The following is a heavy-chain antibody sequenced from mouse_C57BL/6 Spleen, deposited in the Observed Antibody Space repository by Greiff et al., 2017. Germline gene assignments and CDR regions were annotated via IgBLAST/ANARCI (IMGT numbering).Heavy chain of an antibody. CDR1: GYTFTSYW. V-gene: IGHV1-55*01. J-gene: IGHJ2*01. Sequence: QVQLQQPGAELVKPGASVKMSCKASGYTFTSYWITWVKQRPGQGLEWIGDIYPGSGSPNYNEKFKSKATLTVDTSSSTAYMQLRSLTSEDSAVYYCARERTGASCYFDDWGQGTTLTVSS. CDR2: IYPGSGSP. CDR3: ARERTGASCYFDD. D-gene: IGHD4-1*01.